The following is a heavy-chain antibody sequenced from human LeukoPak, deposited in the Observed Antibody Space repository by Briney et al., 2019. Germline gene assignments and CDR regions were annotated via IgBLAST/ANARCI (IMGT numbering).Heavy chain of an antibody. V-gene: IGHV4-31*03. Sequence: SETLSLTCTVSGGSISSGGYYWRWIRQHPGKGLEWIGYIYYSGSTYYNPSPKSRVTISVDTSKNQFSLKLSSVTAADTAVYYCARRGWLRDFDYWGQGTLVTVS. J-gene: IGHJ4*02. CDR2: IYYSGST. D-gene: IGHD5-18*01. CDR3: ARRGWLRDFDY. CDR1: GGSISSGGYY.